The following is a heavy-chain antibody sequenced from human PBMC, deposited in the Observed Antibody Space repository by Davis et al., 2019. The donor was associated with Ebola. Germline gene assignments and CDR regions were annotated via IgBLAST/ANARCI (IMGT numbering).Heavy chain of an antibody. CDR2: IRSKANSYAT. D-gene: IGHD3-10*01. CDR3: TAGGYGSGSRGDY. J-gene: IGHJ4*02. Sequence: PGGSLRLSCAASGFTFSGSAMHWVRQASGKGLEWVGRIRSKANSYATAYAASVKGRFTISRDDSKNTAYLQMNSLKTEDTDVYYCTAGGYGSGSRGDYWGQGTLVTVSS. V-gene: IGHV3-73*01. CDR1: GFTFSGSA.